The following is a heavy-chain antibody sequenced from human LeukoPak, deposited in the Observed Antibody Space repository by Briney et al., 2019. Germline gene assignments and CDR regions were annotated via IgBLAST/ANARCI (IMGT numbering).Heavy chain of an antibody. J-gene: IGHJ3*01. Sequence: SGPTLVNPTQTLTLTCTFSGFSLSSGGVGVGSIRQPPGKALEWLAHIYSNDEKRYSPSLKSRLTITKDTSKNQVVLTMTNMDPVDTAIYSCVHRLGTKGAFDVWGQGTMVTVSS. CDR3: VHRLGTKGAFDV. CDR1: GFSLSSGGVG. CDR2: IYSNDEK. D-gene: IGHD1-14*01. V-gene: IGHV2-5*01.